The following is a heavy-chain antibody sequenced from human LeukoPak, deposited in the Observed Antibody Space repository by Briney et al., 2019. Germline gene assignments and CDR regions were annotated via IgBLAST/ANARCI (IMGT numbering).Heavy chain of an antibody. CDR3: VKPKVGATFDS. CDR1: GFAFSSYA. Sequence: GGSLRLSCSASGFAFSSYALDWVRQAPGKGLQYVSGISSNGINTYYVDSVKGRFIISRDNYKSTVYLQMSSLRAEDTAVYYCVKPKVGATFDSWGQGTLVTVSS. V-gene: IGHV3-64D*06. D-gene: IGHD1-26*01. CDR2: ISSNGINT. J-gene: IGHJ4*02.